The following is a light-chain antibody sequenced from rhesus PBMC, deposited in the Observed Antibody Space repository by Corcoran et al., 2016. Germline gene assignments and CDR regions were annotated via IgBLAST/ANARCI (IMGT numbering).Light chain of an antibody. J-gene: IGKJ2*01. V-gene: IGKV7-13*01. CDR3: RQNKNSPYS. CDR2: HAS. Sequence: DIVLTQSPAPLAVSPGQRATITCRASESVSFFGINLIHWYQQKPGHPPNLLFYHASTEDTGVPSRFSGRGSGTDFTLTINPVEADDAASYYCRQNKNSPYSFGQGTKVEIK. CDR1: ESVSFFGINL.